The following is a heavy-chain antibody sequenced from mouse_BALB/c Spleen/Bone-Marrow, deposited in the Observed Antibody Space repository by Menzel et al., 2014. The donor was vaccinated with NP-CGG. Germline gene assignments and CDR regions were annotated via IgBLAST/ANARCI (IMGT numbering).Heavy chain of an antibody. CDR3: ARDIRHPDY. CDR2: IRNKANGYTT. CDR1: GFTFTDYY. Sequence: EVHLVESGGGLVQPGGSLRLSCTTSGFTFTDYYVSWVRQPPGKALEWLGFIRNKANGYTTEYSASVKGRFTISRDNSQSILYLQMNTLRAEDSATYYCARDIRHPDYWGQGTTLTVSS. J-gene: IGHJ2*01. V-gene: IGHV7-3*02.